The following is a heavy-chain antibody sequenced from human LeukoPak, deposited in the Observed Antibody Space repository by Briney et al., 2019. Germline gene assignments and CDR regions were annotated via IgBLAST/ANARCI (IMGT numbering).Heavy chain of an antibody. CDR1: GYTFTGYY. CDR3: AKDSRVDTVYSCFDC. J-gene: IGHJ4*02. CDR2: INPNSGGT. V-gene: IGHV1-2*02. Sequence: ASVKVSCKASGYTFTGYYMHWVRQAPGQGLEWMGWINPNSGGTNYAQKFQGRVTMTRDTSISTAYMELSRLRSDDTAVYFCAKDSRVDTVYSCFDCWGQGTLVTVSS. D-gene: IGHD5/OR15-5a*01.